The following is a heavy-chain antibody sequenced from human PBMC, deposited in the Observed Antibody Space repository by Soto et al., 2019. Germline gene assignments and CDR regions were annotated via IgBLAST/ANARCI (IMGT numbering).Heavy chain of an antibody. J-gene: IGHJ3*02. D-gene: IGHD3-22*01. CDR1: GGTFSSYA. CDR2: IIPIFGTA. Sequence: ASVKVSCKASGGTFSSYAISWVRQAPGQGLEWMGGIIPIFGTANYAQKFQGRVTITADESTSPAYMELSSLRSEDTAVYYCARDNTYYYDSSGYLDAFDIWGQGTMVTVSS. V-gene: IGHV1-69*13. CDR3: ARDNTYYYDSSGYLDAFDI.